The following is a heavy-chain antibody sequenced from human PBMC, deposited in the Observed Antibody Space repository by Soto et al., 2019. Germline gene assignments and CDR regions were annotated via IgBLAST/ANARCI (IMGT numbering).Heavy chain of an antibody. J-gene: IGHJ4*02. CDR3: ARGRRTCTEKTCCTDFDC. Sequence: QVHLVQSGAEVKTPGASVTISCKASGYTFSDYGIHWIRQAPGQRPEWLGWILCLNDRKEYSQKFQGRISLTRDTSASTAYVGLSRLRSEDTAVYYCARGRRTCTEKTCCTDFDCWGQGSLVSVSS. CDR2: ILCLNDRK. V-gene: IGHV1-3*01. D-gene: IGHD2-8*02. CDR1: GYTFSDYG.